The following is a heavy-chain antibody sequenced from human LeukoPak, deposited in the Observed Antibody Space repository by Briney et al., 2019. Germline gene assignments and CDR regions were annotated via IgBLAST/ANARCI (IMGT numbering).Heavy chain of an antibody. D-gene: IGHD3-10*01. J-gene: IGHJ4*02. Sequence: ASVKVSCKASGYTFTGYYMHWVRQAPGQGLEWMGWINPNSGGTNYAQKFQGRVTMTRDTSISIAYMELSRLRSDATAVYYCARVTRLRGSGSYHYWGQGTLVTVSS. V-gene: IGHV1-2*02. CDR2: INPNSGGT. CDR3: ARVTRLRGSGSYHY. CDR1: GYTFTGYY.